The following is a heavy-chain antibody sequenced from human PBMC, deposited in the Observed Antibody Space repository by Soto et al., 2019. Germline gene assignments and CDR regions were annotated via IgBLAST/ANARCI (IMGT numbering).Heavy chain of an antibody. J-gene: IGHJ6*02. D-gene: IGHD3-3*01. CDR3: ARDSKYYDFWSGYYPTNYYYGMDV. V-gene: IGHV1-46*01. CDR2: INPSGGST. Sequence: ASVKVSCKASGYTFTSYYMHWVRQAPGQGPEWMGIINPSGGSTSYAQKFQGRVTMTRDTSTSTVYMELSSLRAEDTAVYYCARDSKYYDFWSGYYPTNYYYGMDVWGQGTTVTVSS. CDR1: GYTFTSYY.